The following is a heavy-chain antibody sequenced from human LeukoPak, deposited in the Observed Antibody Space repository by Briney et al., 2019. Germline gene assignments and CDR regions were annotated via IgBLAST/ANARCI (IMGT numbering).Heavy chain of an antibody. D-gene: IGHD3-10*01. CDR1: GGSISSYY. J-gene: IGHJ4*02. Sequence: SETLSLTCTVSGGSISSYYWSWIRRPPGKGLEWIGYIYYSGSTNYNPSLKSRVTISVDTSKNQFSLKLSSVTAADTAVYYCARHLPRSGRVDWGQGTLVTVSS. V-gene: IGHV4-59*08. CDR2: IYYSGST. CDR3: ARHLPRSGRVD.